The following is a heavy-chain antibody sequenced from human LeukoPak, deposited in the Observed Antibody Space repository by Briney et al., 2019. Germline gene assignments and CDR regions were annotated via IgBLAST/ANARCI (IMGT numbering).Heavy chain of an antibody. D-gene: IGHD1-1*01. CDR2: ISAYNGNT. J-gene: IGHJ4*02. CDR3: AKAPPLPTGTWGLGN. CDR1: GYTFTSYG. V-gene: IGHV1-18*01. Sequence: ASVKVSCKASGYTFTSYGISWVRQAPGQGLEWMGWISAYNGNTNYAQKLQGRVTMTTDTSTSTAYMELRSLRSDDTAVYYCAKAPPLPTGTWGLGNWGQGTLVTVSS.